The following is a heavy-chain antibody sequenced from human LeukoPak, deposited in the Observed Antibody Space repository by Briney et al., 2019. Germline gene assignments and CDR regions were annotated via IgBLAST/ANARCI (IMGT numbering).Heavy chain of an antibody. Sequence: SVKVSCKASGGTFSSYAISWVRQAPGQGLEWMGGIIPIFGTANYAQKFQGRVTITADESTSTAYMELSSLRSEDTAVYYCARVPGIAVARTTNWFDPWGQGTLVTVSS. V-gene: IGHV1-69*01. J-gene: IGHJ5*02. CDR2: IIPIFGTA. CDR1: GGTFSSYA. CDR3: ARVPGIAVARTTNWFDP. D-gene: IGHD6-19*01.